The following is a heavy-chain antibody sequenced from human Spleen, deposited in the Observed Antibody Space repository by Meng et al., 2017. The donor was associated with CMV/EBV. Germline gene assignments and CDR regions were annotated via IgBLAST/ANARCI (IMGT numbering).Heavy chain of an antibody. CDR1: GYTFTDYY. CDR3: ARTIFGVVTPDYYYYYGMDV. V-gene: IGHV1-18*04. D-gene: IGHD3-3*01. CDR2: ISAYNGNT. Sequence: ASVKVSCKASGYTFTDYYIHWVRQAPGQGLEWMGWISAYNGNTNYAQKLQGRVTMTTDTSTSTAYMELRSLRSDDTAVHYRARTIFGVVTPDYYYYYGMDVWGQGTTVTVSS. J-gene: IGHJ6*02.